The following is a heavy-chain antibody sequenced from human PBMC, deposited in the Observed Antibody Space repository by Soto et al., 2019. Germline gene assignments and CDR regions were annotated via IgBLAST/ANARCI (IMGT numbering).Heavy chain of an antibody. Sequence: TEPRYLTSWVFGGPFKGFGWTWISQSPGKGLEWIGESNPDASRHYNPSLRSRLSLSADTSKNQFALKLTSVTAADTAVYYCTRLRLQQDPTRPDHYYYGMDVLGTGTRVTVSS. V-gene: IGHV4-34*01. CDR1: GGPFKGFG. J-gene: IGHJ6*04. D-gene: IGHD2-21*01. CDR3: TRLRLQQDPTRPDHYYYGMDV. CDR2: SNPDASR.